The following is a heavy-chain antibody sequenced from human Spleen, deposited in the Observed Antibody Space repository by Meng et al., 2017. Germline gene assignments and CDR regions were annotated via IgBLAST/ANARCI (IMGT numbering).Heavy chain of an antibody. J-gene: IGHJ3*02. D-gene: IGHD3-10*01. CDR2: ISGSGGTT. CDR1: GFTFSSFA. V-gene: IGHV3-23*01. Sequence: GESLKISCAASGFTFSSFAMNWVRQAPGEGLEWVSTISGSGGTTYYADSVKGRFTISRDNSKNTLDLKMNSLRAEDTAVYYCAKHLRGSYYIHTFDIWGQGTMVTVSS. CDR3: AKHLRGSYYIHTFDI.